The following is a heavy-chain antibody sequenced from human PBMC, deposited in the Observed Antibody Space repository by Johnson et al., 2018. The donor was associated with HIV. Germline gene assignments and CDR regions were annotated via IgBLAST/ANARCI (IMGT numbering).Heavy chain of an antibody. J-gene: IGHJ3*02. CDR1: GFTFSSYG. D-gene: IGHD1-26*01. CDR2: IGTISDT. V-gene: IGHV3-13*01. CDR3: ARTRSGSFPHSDPFDT. Sequence: VQLVESGGGVVQPGRSLRLSCAASGFTFSSYGMHWVRQVTGKGLEWVSAIGTISDTFYPDSVKGRFTISRDNAKNSLYLQMNSLTAGDTAVYYCARTRSGSFPHSDPFDTWGQGTMVTVSS.